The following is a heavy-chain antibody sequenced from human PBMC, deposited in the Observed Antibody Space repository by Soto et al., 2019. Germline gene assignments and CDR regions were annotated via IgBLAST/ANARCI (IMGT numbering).Heavy chain of an antibody. CDR2: ISGSGDNT. CDR3: AKRHGSGSYYNFDY. CDR1: GFTFTTYA. Sequence: GGSLRLSCVASGFTFTTYAMSWVRQAPGKGLDWVSTISGSGDNTYYADSVKGRFTISRDNSKNTLYLQMNSLRVEDMAVYYCAKRHGSGSYYNFDYWGLGTLVTVSS. J-gene: IGHJ4*02. V-gene: IGHV3-23*01. D-gene: IGHD3-10*01.